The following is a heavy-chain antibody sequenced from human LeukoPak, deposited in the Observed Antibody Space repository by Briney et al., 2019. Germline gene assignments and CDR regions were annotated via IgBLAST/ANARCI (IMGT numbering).Heavy chain of an antibody. V-gene: IGHV3-30*18. CDR2: ISYDGSNK. CDR3: AKARGITMIVVVPPGDY. J-gene: IGHJ4*02. CDR1: GFTFSSYG. D-gene: IGHD3-22*01. Sequence: GRSLRLSCAASGFTFSSYGMHWVRQAPGKGLEWVAVISYDGSNKYYADSVKGRFTISRDNSKNTLYLQMNSLRAEDTAVYYCAKARGITMIVVVPPGDYWGRGTLVTVSS.